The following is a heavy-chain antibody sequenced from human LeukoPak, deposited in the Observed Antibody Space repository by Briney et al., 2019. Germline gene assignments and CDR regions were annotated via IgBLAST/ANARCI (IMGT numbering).Heavy chain of an antibody. Sequence: PGGSLILSCAASGFILSGYWMSWVRPAPGKGLEWVARLHADGIERYYVDSVKGRFTISRDNAKNYLYVQMNSLRVEDTAVYYCARGGYSFDYLGQGTLVTVSS. CDR3: ARGGYSFDY. D-gene: IGHD5-12*01. J-gene: IGHJ4*02. CDR2: LHADGIER. CDR1: GFILSGYW. V-gene: IGHV3-7*01.